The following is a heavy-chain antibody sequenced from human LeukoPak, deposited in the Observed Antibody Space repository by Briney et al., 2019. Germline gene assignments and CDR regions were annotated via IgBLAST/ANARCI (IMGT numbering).Heavy chain of an antibody. CDR3: ARGFDCSSTSCPIPFDY. J-gene: IGHJ4*02. V-gene: IGHV1-18*01. CDR1: GYTFTSYG. CDR2: ISAYNGNT. D-gene: IGHD2-2*01. Sequence: GASVKVSCKASGYTFTSYGISWVRQAPGQGLEWMGWISAYNGNTNYAQKLQGRVTITADESTSTAYMELSSLRSEDTAVYYCARGFDCSSTSCPIPFDYWGQGTLVTVSS.